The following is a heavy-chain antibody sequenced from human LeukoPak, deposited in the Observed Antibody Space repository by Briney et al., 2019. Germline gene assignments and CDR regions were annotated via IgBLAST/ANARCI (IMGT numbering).Heavy chain of an antibody. CDR2: IRYDGSNK. J-gene: IGHJ3*02. V-gene: IGHV3-30*02. CDR1: GFTFSSYG. CDR3: AKDRTTVVTHDEMGDDAFDI. D-gene: IGHD4-23*01. Sequence: GGTLRLSCAASGFTFSSYGMHWVRQAPGKGLEWVAFIRYDGSNKYYADSVKGRFTISRDNSKNTLYLQMNSLRAEDTAVYYCAKDRTTVVTHDEMGDDAFDIWGQGTMVTVSS.